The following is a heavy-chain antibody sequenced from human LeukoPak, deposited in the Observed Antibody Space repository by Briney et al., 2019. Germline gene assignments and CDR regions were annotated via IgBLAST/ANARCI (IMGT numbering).Heavy chain of an antibody. Sequence: SETLSLTCTVSGGSLSSGSYYWSWLRQPAGKGLEWIGRIYTSGSTNYNPSLKSRVTISVDTSKNQFSLKLRSVTAADTAVYYCARDPGYYYMDVWGQRDHGHHLL. V-gene: IGHV4-61*02. CDR2: IYTSGST. CDR3: ARDPGYYYMDV. J-gene: IGHJ6*03. CDR1: GGSLSSGSYY.